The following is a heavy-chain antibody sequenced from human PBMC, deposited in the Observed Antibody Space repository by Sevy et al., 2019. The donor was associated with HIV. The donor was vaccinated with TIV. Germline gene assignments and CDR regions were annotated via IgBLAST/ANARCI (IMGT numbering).Heavy chain of an antibody. J-gene: IGHJ5*02. CDR1: AFTFSSYA. V-gene: IGHV3-23*01. CDR2: ISGSGGST. CDR3: AKGIEYSSSSNWFDP. Sequence: GGSLRLSCAASAFTFSSYAMSWVRQAPGKGLEWVSAISGSGGSTYYADSVKGRFTISRDNSKNTLYLQMNSLRAEDTAVYYCAKGIEYSSSSNWFDPWGQGTLVTVSS. D-gene: IGHD6-6*01.